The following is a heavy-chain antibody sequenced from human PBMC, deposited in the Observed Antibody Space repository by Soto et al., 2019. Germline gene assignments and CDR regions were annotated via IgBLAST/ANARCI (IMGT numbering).Heavy chain of an antibody. D-gene: IGHD6-13*01. J-gene: IGHJ6*02. CDR3: AKFCRTKYSSSWDCMDV. V-gene: IGHV3-23*01. CDR1: GFTFSSYA. CDR2: ISGSGGST. Sequence: GGSLRLSCAASGFTFSSYAMSWGRQAPGKGLEWVSAISGSGGSTYYADSVKGRFTISRDNSKNTLYLQMNSLRAEDTAVYYCAKFCRTKYSSSWDCMDVWGQGTTVTVSS.